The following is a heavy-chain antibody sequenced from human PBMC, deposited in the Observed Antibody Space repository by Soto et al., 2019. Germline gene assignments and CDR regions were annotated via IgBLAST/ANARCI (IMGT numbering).Heavy chain of an antibody. CDR2: IYHSGST. D-gene: IGHD6-13*01. V-gene: IGHV4-4*02. CDR1: GGSISSSNW. Sequence: QVQLQESGPGLVKPSGTLSLTCAVSGGSISSSNWWSWVRQPPGKGLEWIGEIYHSGSTNYNPSLKSRVXTSXDXSKNQFSLKLSSVTAADTAVYYCASHRIAAAGTGGYWGQGTLVTVSS. J-gene: IGHJ4*02. CDR3: ASHRIAAAGTGGY.